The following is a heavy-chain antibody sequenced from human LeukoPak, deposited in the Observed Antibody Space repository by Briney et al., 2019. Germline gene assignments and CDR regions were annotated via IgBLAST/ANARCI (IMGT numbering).Heavy chain of an antibody. J-gene: IGHJ3*02. D-gene: IGHD3-10*01. CDR2: IYSSGST. Sequence: SETLSLTCAVYGGSFSGYYWSWIRQPPGKGLEWIGCIYSSGSTYYNPSLMSRVTISVDTSKSQFSLRLSSVTAADTAVYYCARLGGSGDTFGIWGQGTMVTVSS. CDR3: ARLGGSGDTFGI. V-gene: IGHV4-34*01. CDR1: GGSFSGYY.